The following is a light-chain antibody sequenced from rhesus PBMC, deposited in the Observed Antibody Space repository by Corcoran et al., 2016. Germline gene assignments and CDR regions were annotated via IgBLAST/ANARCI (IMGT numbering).Light chain of an antibody. J-gene: IGKJ2*01. V-gene: IGKV3-24*04. CDR2: GAS. CDR3: QQSSNLYR. CDR1: QSVGSF. Sequence: ETVVTQSPATLSLSPGERATLSCRASQSVGSFLAWYQQKTGQAPRLLIYGASSRATGIPDRFSGSWSGTDFTLTISSLEPEDVGVYYCQQSSNLYRFGQGTKVEIK.